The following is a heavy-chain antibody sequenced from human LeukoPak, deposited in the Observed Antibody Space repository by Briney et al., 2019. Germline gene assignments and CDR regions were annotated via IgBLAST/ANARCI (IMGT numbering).Heavy chain of an antibody. CDR1: GFTFSSYS. J-gene: IGHJ4*02. CDR2: IISSSSYI. CDR3: ARDKTPAYTAMVHPFDY. Sequence: GGSLRLSCAASGFTFSSYSMNWVRQAPGKGLEWVSSIISSSSYIYYADSVKGRFTISRDNAKNSLYLQMNSLRAEDTAVYYCARDKTPAYTAMVHPFDYWGQGTLVTVSS. D-gene: IGHD5-18*01. V-gene: IGHV3-21*01.